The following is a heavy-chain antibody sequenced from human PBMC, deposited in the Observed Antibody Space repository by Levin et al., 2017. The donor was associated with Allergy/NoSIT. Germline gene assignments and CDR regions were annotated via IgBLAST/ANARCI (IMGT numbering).Heavy chain of an antibody. V-gene: IGHV4-31*03. D-gene: IGHD6-13*01. Sequence: SETLSLTCTVSGDAISRGGDYWTWIRQHPGKGLEWIRYSYYTGTTDYNPSLKNRLVISVDTSKNHFSLRLNSVTAADTAIYYCAKATAVAGNFDSWGQGTLVIVSS. J-gene: IGHJ5*01. CDR2: SYYTGTT. CDR1: GDAISRGGDY. CDR3: AKATAVAGNFDS.